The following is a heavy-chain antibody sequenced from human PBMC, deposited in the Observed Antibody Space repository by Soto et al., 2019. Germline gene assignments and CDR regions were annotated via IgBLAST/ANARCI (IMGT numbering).Heavy chain of an antibody. CDR2: ISSSSSYI. Sequence: EVQLVESGGGLVKPGGSLRLSCAASGFTFSSYSMNWVRQAPGKGLEWVSSISSSSSYIYYADSVKGRFTISRDNAKNSLYLQMNSLRAEDTAVYYCARGTYCSGGSCYSGWLDPWGQGTLVTVSS. D-gene: IGHD2-15*01. CDR3: ARGTYCSGGSCYSGWLDP. CDR1: GFTFSSYS. J-gene: IGHJ5*02. V-gene: IGHV3-21*01.